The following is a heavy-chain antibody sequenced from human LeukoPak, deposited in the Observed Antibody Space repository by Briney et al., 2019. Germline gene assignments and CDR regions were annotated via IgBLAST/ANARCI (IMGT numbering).Heavy chain of an antibody. CDR2: ISGSGGST. CDR3: AKDHRYYDSSGYYGLDY. V-gene: IGHV3-23*01. Sequence: GGSLRLSCAASGFMFSSFRMNWVRQAPGKGLEWVSAISGSGGSTYYADSVRGRFTISRDNSKNTLYLQMNSLRAEDTAIYYCAKDHRYYDSSGYYGLDYWGQGTLVTVSS. J-gene: IGHJ4*02. CDR1: GFMFSSFR. D-gene: IGHD3-22*01.